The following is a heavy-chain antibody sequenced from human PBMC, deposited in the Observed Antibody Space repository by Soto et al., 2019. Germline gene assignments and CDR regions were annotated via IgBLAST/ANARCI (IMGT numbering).Heavy chain of an antibody. J-gene: IGHJ5*02. D-gene: IGHD6-13*01. Sequence: GASVKVSCKASGYTFTNYAMHWVRQAPGQRLEWMGWINAGNGNTKYSQKFQGRVTITRDTSASTAYMELSSLRSEDTAVYYCARDPSGSSWSDWFDPWGQGTLVTVSS. CDR3: ARDPSGSSWSDWFDP. CDR1: GYTFTNYA. CDR2: INAGNGNT. V-gene: IGHV1-3*01.